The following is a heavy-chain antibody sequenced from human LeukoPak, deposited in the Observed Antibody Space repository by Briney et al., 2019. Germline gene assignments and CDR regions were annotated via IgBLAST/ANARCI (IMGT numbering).Heavy chain of an antibody. CDR3: AKEYPYPYYDILTGSD. J-gene: IGHJ4*02. V-gene: IGHV3-30*02. D-gene: IGHD3-9*01. Sequence: PGGSLRLSCAASGFTFSGYVMTWVRQAPGKGLEWVAFIRYDGSNKYYADSVKGRFTISRDNSKNTLYLQMNSLRAEDTAVYYCAKEYPYPYYDILTGSDWGQGTLVTVSS. CDR1: GFTFSGYV. CDR2: IRYDGSNK.